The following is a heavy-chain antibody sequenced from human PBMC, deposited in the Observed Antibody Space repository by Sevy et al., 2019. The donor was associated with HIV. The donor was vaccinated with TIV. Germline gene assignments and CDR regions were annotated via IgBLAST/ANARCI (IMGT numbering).Heavy chain of an antibody. Sequence: SETLSLTCTVSGYSISSGYLWGWIRQPPGKGLEWIGSVDHTGDTYYNPSLKSRVTTSVDTSKNQFSLRLSSVTAADTAVYYCANFGRLLIINGDAFDVWGQGTMVTVSS. CDR3: ANFGRLLIINGDAFDV. CDR2: VDHTGDT. J-gene: IGHJ3*01. CDR1: GYSISSGYL. V-gene: IGHV4-38-2*02. D-gene: IGHD3-9*01.